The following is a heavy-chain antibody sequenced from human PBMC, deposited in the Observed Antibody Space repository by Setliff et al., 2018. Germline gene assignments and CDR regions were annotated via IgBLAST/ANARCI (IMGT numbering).Heavy chain of an antibody. CDR2: ISPYNKKT. D-gene: IGHD5-12*01. CDR3: VRGPGPSVVVAMPFDR. V-gene: IGHV1-18*01. Sequence: ASVKVSCKTSGYNFITFGISWVRQAPGQGLEWMGWISPYNKKTNYAEKFQGRVTMTTDTSTTTVYMEVASLRSDDTAVYYCVRGPGPSVVVAMPFDRWGQGTLVTVSS. CDR1: GYNFITFG. J-gene: IGHJ4*02.